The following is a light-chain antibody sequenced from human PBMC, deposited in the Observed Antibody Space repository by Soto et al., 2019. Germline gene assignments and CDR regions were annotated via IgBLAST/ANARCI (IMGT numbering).Light chain of an antibody. CDR1: QSVSSSY. J-gene: IGKJ2*01. CDR3: QQYGSSPWSYT. CDR2: GAS. V-gene: IGKV3-20*01. Sequence: EIVLTQSPGTLSLSPGERATLSCRASQSVSSSYLAWYQQKPGQAPRLLIYGASSRATGIPDRFSGSGSGTDFTLTISILEPEDFAVYYCQQYGSSPWSYTFGQGTKLEIK.